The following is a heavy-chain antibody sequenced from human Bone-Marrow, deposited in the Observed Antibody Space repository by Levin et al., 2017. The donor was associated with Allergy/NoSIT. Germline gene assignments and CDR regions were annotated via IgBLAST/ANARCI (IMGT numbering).Heavy chain of an antibody. CDR2: ISYDGSKE. V-gene: IGHV3-30*18. J-gene: IGHJ4*02. CDR1: GFIFSSYG. Sequence: SGGSLRLSCAASGFIFSSYGMHWVRQAPGLGLEWVAVISYDGSKEYYADSVKGRFTISRDNSKNTLYLQMDSLRTEDTAVYYCAKWGMQLWGYFDYWGQGTLVTVSS. CDR3: AKWGMQLWGYFDY. D-gene: IGHD5-18*01.